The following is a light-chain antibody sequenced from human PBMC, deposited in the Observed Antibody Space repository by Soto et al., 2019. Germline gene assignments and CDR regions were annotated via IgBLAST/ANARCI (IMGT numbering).Light chain of an antibody. V-gene: IGKV3-20*01. Sequence: EIVLTQSPGTLSLSPGDRATLSCRASQSVSSSYLAWYQQKPGQAPGLLIYGASSRATGIPDRFSGSGSGTDSTLTISRLEPEDFAVYYCQQYGRSPWTFGQGNKVDI. J-gene: IGKJ1*01. CDR2: GAS. CDR3: QQYGRSPWT. CDR1: QSVSSSY.